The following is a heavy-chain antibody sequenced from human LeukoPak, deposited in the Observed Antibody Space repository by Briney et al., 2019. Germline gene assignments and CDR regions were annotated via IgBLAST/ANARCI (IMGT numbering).Heavy chain of an antibody. J-gene: IGHJ6*02. CDR1: GFTFSSYA. CDR2: ISGSGGST. Sequence: GGSLRLSCAASGFTFSSYAMSWVRQAPGKGLEWVSAISGSGGSTYYADSVKGRFTISRDNSKNTLYLQMNSLRAEDTAVYYCAKDSVATVTPLDYYYYGMDVWGQGTTVTVSS. V-gene: IGHV3-23*01. D-gene: IGHD4-17*01. CDR3: AKDSVATVTPLDYYYYGMDV.